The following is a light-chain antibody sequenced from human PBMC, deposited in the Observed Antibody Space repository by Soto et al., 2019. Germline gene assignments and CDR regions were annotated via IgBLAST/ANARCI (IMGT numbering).Light chain of an antibody. CDR2: EGS. Sequence: QSALTQPASVSGSPGQSITISCTGTRSDVGSYNLVSWYQQHPGKAPKLMIYEGSKRPSGVSNRFSGSKSGNTASLTISGLQAEDEADYYCCSYAGSSTFPVFGTGTKLTVL. CDR1: RSDVGSYNL. J-gene: IGLJ1*01. V-gene: IGLV2-23*01. CDR3: CSYAGSSTFPV.